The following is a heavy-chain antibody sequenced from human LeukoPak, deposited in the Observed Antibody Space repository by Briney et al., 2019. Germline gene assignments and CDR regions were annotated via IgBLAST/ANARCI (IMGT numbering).Heavy chain of an antibody. CDR2: IYTSGST. CDR3: ARVYHYDFWSGYPSDAFDI. V-gene: IGHV4-61*02. D-gene: IGHD3-3*01. Sequence: PSQTLSLTCTVSGGSISSGSYYWSWIRQPAGKGLEWIWRIYTSGSTNYNPSLKSRVTISVDTSKNQFSLKLSSVTAADTAVYYCARVYHYDFWSGYPSDAFDIWGQGTMVTVSS. CDR1: GGSISSGSYY. J-gene: IGHJ3*02.